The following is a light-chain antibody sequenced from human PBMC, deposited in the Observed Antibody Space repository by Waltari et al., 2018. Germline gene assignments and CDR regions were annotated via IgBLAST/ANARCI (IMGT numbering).Light chain of an antibody. CDR1: SSNIGAGYD. CDR3: QSDDSSLSGSV. V-gene: IGLV1-40*01. Sequence: QSVLTQPPSVSGAPGQRVTISCTGSSSNIGAGYDLQWYQQLPGRPPKLLIYGNSHRPSGVPDRFSDSKSGTSASLAITGLQAEDEADYYCQSDDSSLSGSVFGTGTKVTVL. J-gene: IGLJ1*01. CDR2: GNS.